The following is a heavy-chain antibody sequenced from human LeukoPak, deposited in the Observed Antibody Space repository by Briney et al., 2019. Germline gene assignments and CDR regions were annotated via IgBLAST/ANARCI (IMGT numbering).Heavy chain of an antibody. V-gene: IGHV3-30*03. CDR2: ISYDGNNK. CDR1: GFTFSSYG. Sequence: PGRSLRLSCAASGFTFSSYGMHWVRQAPGKGLEWVAVISYDGNNKYYVDSVKGRFTISRDNSKNTLYLQMNSLRAEDTAVYYCARVRGYSGYDGAFDIWGQGTMVTVSS. J-gene: IGHJ3*02. CDR3: ARVRGYSGYDGAFDI. D-gene: IGHD5-12*01.